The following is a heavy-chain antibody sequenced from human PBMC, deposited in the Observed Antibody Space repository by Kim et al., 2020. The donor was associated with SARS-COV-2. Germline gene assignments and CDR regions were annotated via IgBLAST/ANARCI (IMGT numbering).Heavy chain of an antibody. D-gene: IGHD6-13*01. J-gene: IGHJ6*01. V-gene: IGHV3-11*06. CDR3: ARVHQSSWYVVDYYYGM. Sequence: GGSLRLSCAASGFIFDDYSMSWARQAPGKGLEWLAFISTTGSYTNYGDSVKGRFTISRDNAQNSLSLQMHSLGVGDTGLYFCARVHQSSWYVVDYYYGM. CDR1: GFIFDDYS. CDR2: ISTTGSYT.